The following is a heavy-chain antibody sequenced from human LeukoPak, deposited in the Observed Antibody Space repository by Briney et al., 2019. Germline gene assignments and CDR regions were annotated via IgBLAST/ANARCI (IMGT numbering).Heavy chain of an antibody. D-gene: IGHD3-10*01. CDR1: GGSISSSSYY. V-gene: IGHV4-39*01. CDR3: ARHTSHVSGSYYNPLGY. J-gene: IGHJ4*02. Sequence: PSETLSLTCTVSGGSISSSSYYWGWIRQPPGKGLEWIGSIYYRGNTYYNPSLMSRVTISVDTSKNQFSQKLSSVTAADTAVYYCARHTSHVSGSYYNPLGYWGQGTLVTVSS. CDR2: IYYRGNT.